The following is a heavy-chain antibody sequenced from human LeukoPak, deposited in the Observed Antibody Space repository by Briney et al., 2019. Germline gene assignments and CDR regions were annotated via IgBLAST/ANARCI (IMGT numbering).Heavy chain of an antibody. CDR3: ARHHYDSSAFDY. Sequence: PSETLSLTCTVSGGSIGSYYWSWIRQPPGKGLEWIGYIYSSGSTNYNPSLKSRVAISVDTSKRQFSLKVNTVTAADTAVYYCARHHYDSSAFDYWGQGILVTVSS. CDR1: GGSIGSYY. D-gene: IGHD3-22*01. CDR2: IYSSGST. J-gene: IGHJ4*02. V-gene: IGHV4-59*08.